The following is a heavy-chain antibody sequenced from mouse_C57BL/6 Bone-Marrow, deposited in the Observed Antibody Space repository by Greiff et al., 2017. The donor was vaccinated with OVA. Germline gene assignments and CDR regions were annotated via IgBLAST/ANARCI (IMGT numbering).Heavy chain of an antibody. J-gene: IGHJ1*03. V-gene: IGHV1-64*01. CDR1: GYTFTSYW. CDR2: IHPNSGST. Sequence: VQLQQPGAELVKPGASVKLSCKASGYTFTSYWMHWVKQRPGQGLEWLGMIHPNSGSTNYNEKFKSKATLTVDKSSSTAYMQLSSLTSEDSAVYYCATLYDGSPHWYFDVWGTGTTVTVSS. D-gene: IGHD1-1*01. CDR3: ATLYDGSPHWYFDV.